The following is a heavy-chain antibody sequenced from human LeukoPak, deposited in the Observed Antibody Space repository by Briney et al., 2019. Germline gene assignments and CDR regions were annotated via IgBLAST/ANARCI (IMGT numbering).Heavy chain of an antibody. D-gene: IGHD6-19*01. CDR2: IYYSGST. CDR3: ARETVAGTVDY. Sequence: SSETLSLTCTVSGGSISSGGYYWSWIRQHPGKGLEWIGYIYYSGSTHYNPSLKSRVTISVDTSKNQFSLKLSSVTAADTAVYYCARETVAGTVDYWGQGTLVTVSS. CDR1: GGSISSGGYY. J-gene: IGHJ4*02. V-gene: IGHV4-31*03.